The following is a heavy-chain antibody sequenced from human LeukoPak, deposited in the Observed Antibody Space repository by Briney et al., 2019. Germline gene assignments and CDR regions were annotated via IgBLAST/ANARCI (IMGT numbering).Heavy chain of an antibody. V-gene: IGHV3-7*01. CDR1: GFTFNTYW. D-gene: IGHD1-26*01. CDR2: IDQGGSTK. J-gene: IGHJ3*01. CDR3: VRDKGGRSGAIYYDAFDV. Sequence: GGSLRLSCAASGFTFNTYWMIWVRQAPGKGLEWVDNIDQGGSTKYYVDSLKGRFTISRDNAKNPLYLQMNSLRAEDTAVYYCVRDKGGRSGAIYYDAFDVWGQGTMVTVSS.